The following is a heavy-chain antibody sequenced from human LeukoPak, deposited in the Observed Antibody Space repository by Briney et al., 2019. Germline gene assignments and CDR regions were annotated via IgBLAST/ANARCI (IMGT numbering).Heavy chain of an antibody. CDR3: TRTGSQWDFLVDY. CDR1: GFTFSSYS. CDR2: ITSSGRYI. J-gene: IGHJ4*02. D-gene: IGHD2/OR15-2a*01. Sequence: GGSLRLSCAASGFTFSSYSMNWVRQAPGKGLEWVSSITSSGRYIYYADSAKGRFTISRDNSENSLYLQMDSLTAEDTAVYYCTRTGSQWDFLVDYWGQGTRVAVSP. V-gene: IGHV3-21*01.